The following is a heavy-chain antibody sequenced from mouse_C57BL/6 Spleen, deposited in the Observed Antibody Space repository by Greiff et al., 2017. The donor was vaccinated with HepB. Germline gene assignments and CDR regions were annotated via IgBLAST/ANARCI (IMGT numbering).Heavy chain of an antibody. CDR3: AREVAQAMDY. V-gene: IGHV1-69*01. J-gene: IGHJ4*01. CDR1: GYTFTSYW. Sequence: QVQLQQPGAELVMPGASVKLSCKASGYTFTSYWMHWVKQRPGQGLEWIGEIDPSDSYTNYNQKFKGKSTLTVDKSSSTAYMQFSSLTSEDSAVYYCAREVAQAMDYWGQGTSVTVSS. D-gene: IGHD1-3*01. CDR2: IDPSDSYT.